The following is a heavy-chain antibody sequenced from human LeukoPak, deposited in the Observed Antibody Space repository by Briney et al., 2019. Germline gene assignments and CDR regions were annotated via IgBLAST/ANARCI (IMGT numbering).Heavy chain of an antibody. D-gene: IGHD6-13*01. CDR3: ARSRAAAAHYYYMDV. CDR2: ISAYNGNT. V-gene: IGHV1-18*01. CDR1: GYTFTSYG. Sequence: AAVKVSCKASGYTFTSYGISWVRQAPGQGLEWVGGISAYNGNTNYAHKLQGRVTMTTDTSTSTAYMELRSLRSDDTAVYYCARSRAAAAHYYYMDVWGKGTTVTVSS. J-gene: IGHJ6*03.